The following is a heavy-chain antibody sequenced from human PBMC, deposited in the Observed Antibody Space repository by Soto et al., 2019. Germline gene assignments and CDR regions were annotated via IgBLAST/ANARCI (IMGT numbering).Heavy chain of an antibody. V-gene: IGHV1-2*02. CDR2: INPNSGDT. J-gene: IGHJ3*02. Sequence: ASVKVSCKASGYIFTGYHIHWVRQAPGRGLEWMGWINPNSGDTEYAQNFQGRVTMTRDTSFNLVYMEMSGLMSDDTAVYYCARETVTSGGFGAFDIWGQGTMVTVSS. CDR1: GYIFTGYH. D-gene: IGHD4-4*01. CDR3: ARETVTSGGFGAFDI.